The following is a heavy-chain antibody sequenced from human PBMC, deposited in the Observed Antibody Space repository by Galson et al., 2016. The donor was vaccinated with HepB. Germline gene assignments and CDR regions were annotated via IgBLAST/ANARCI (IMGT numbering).Heavy chain of an antibody. D-gene: IGHD6-19*01. CDR1: EFTFRSYV. J-gene: IGHJ3*02. Sequence: SLRLSCAASEFTFRSYVMSWVRQAPGKGLEWVSGISGSGGNTYYADSVKGRFTISRDNAKNTLYLQLNSLRAEDTALYYCVKGQMAGTLGAFDIWGQGTMVTVSS. CDR2: ISGSGGNT. CDR3: VKGQMAGTLGAFDI. V-gene: IGHV3-23*01.